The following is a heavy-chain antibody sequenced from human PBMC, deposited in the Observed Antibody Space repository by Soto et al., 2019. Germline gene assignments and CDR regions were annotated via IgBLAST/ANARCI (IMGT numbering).Heavy chain of an antibody. CDR1: GFTFSSFA. CDR3: AKSYSGGY. Sequence: LRLSCAASGFTFSSFAMSWVRQAPGKGLEWVSAISGSDNSTYYADSVKGRFTISRDNSKNTLYLQMSSLRADDTAVYYCAKSYSGGYWGQGTLVTVSS. D-gene: IGHD6-19*01. V-gene: IGHV3-23*01. J-gene: IGHJ4*02. CDR2: ISGSDNST.